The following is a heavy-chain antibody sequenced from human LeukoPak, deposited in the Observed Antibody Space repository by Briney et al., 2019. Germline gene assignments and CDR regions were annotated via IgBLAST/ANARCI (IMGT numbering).Heavy chain of an antibody. D-gene: IGHD3-9*01. Sequence: SETLSLTCAVSGYSISSGYYWGWIRQLPGKGLEWIGSIYHSGSTYYNPSLKSRVTISVDTSKNQFSPKLSSVTAADTAVYYCARGLTRYYYGMDVWGEGTTVTVSS. CDR3: ARGLTRYYYGMDV. CDR2: IYHSGST. V-gene: IGHV4-38-2*01. J-gene: IGHJ6*04. CDR1: GYSISSGYY.